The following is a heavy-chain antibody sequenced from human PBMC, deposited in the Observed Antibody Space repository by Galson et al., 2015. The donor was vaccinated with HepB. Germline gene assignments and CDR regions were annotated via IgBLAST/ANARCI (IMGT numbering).Heavy chain of an antibody. CDR1: GFTFSTYW. D-gene: IGHD3-3*01. J-gene: IGHJ3*01. Sequence: SLRLSCAASGFTFSTYWMDWIRQAPGKGLEWVASLNEDGGEKYYVDSVKGRFAISRDNTKNSLYLQMNSLTAEDTAVYYCARGFSNAFHLWGQGTMVTVSS. CDR3: ARGFSNAFHL. V-gene: IGHV3-7*01. CDR2: LNEDGGEK.